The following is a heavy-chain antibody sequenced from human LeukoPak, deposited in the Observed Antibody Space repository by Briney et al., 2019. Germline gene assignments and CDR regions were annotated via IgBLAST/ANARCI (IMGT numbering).Heavy chain of an antibody. CDR3: ARDIGSQMATISDWFDP. CDR1: GGSISSGSYY. V-gene: IGHV4-61*02. Sequence: SETLSLTCTVSGGSISSGSYYWSWIRQPAGKGLEWIGRIYSSGSTNYNPSLKSRVTISLDTSKNQFSLKLSSVTAADTAVYYCARDIGSQMATISDWFDPWGQGLLVTVSS. D-gene: IGHD5-24*01. CDR2: IYSSGST. J-gene: IGHJ5*02.